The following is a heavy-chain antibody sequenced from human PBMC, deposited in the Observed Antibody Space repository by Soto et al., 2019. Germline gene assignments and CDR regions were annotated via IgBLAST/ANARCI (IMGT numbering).Heavy chain of an antibody. CDR1: GVSITSGGYY. CDR2: VYYNGNT. D-gene: IGHD1-20*01. CDR3: ARARVLAVYVFDY. Sequence: PSETLSLTCTLSGVSITSGGYYWTWIRQHPGKGLEWIGYVYYNGNTHFSPSLKSRLTISIDTSKNQFSLKLSSVTAADTAMYYCARARVLAVYVFDYWGHGTLVTVSS. J-gene: IGHJ4*03. V-gene: IGHV4-31*03.